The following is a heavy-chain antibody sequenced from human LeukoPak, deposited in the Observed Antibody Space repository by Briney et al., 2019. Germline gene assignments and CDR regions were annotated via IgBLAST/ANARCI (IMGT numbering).Heavy chain of an antibody. Sequence: GGSLRLSCAASGFTFSSYAMSWVRQAPGKGLEWVSAISGSGGSTYYADSVKGRFTISRDNSKNTLYLQMNSLRSEDTAVYYCAKGLRGTMIVVVMGVYFDYWGQGTLVTVSS. CDR1: GFTFSSYA. CDR3: AKGLRGTMIVVVMGVYFDY. J-gene: IGHJ4*02. D-gene: IGHD3-22*01. V-gene: IGHV3-23*01. CDR2: ISGSGGST.